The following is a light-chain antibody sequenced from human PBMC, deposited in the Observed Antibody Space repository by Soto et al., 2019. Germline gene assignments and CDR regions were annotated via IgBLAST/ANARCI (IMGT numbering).Light chain of an antibody. Sequence: DIVLTQSPATLSLSPGERATLSCRASQSIGDYLAWYQQRPGQAPRLLIYDASNRAAGTPARFSGSGSGSDYTLTISSLQPDDFAVYYCQQRYVWPITFGQGTRLDIK. V-gene: IGKV3-11*01. CDR1: QSIGDY. J-gene: IGKJ5*01. CDR3: QQRYVWPIT. CDR2: DAS.